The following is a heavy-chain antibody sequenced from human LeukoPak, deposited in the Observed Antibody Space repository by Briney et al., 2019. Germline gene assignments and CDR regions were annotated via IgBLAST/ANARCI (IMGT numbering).Heavy chain of an antibody. D-gene: IGHD1-26*01. V-gene: IGHV4-39*07. CDR1: GGSISSSSYY. CDR2: IYYSGST. J-gene: IGHJ4*02. Sequence: SETLSLTCTVSGGSISSSSYYWGWIRQPPGKGLEWIGSIYYSGSTYYNPSLKSRVTISVETSKNQFSLKLSSVTAADTAVYYCARDGRFPPEVLPRYFDYWGQGTLVTVSS. CDR3: ARDGRFPPEVLPRYFDY.